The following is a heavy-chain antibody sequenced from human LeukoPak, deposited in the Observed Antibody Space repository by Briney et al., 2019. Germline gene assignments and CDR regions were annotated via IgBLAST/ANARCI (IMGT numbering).Heavy chain of an antibody. J-gene: IGHJ5*02. V-gene: IGHV3-23*01. D-gene: IGHD5-18*01. CDR1: GFTFSSYA. CDR2: ISGSGGST. CDR3: AKEGVGRYSYGSRPFDP. Sequence: LPGGSLRLSCAASGFTFSSYAMSWVRQAPGKGLEWVSAISGSGGSTYYADSVKGRFTISRDNSKNTLYLQMNSLRAEDTAVYYCAKEGVGRYSYGSRPFDPWGQGTLVTVSS.